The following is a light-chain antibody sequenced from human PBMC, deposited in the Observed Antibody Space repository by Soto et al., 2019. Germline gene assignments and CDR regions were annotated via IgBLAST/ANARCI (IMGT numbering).Light chain of an antibody. J-gene: IGLJ3*02. CDR3: SSYTDDNTPV. CDR1: SSDIGGYNL. V-gene: IGLV2-14*01. CDR2: EVN. Sequence: QSVLTQPASVSGSPGQSVTISCAGASSDIGGYNLVSWYQHHPGKAPKLMIYEVNNRPSGISIRFSGSKSGNTASLTISGLQAEDEDDYYCSSYTDDNTPVFGGGTKLTVL.